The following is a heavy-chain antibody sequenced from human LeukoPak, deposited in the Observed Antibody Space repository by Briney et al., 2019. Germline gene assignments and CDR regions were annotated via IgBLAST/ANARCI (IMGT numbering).Heavy chain of an antibody. V-gene: IGHV4-59*08. CDR3: ARRQADGYWYFDL. CDR2: IYYSEST. CDR1: GGSISSYY. J-gene: IGHJ2*01. Sequence: SETLSLTCTVSGGSISSYYWSWIRQPPGKGLEWLGYIYYSESTHYNPSLKSRVIISVDTSNNQFSLKLSSVTAADTAVYYCARRQADGYWYFDLWGRGTLVTVSS.